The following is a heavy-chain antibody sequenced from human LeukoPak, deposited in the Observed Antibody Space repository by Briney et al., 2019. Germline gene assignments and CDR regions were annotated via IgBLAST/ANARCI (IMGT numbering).Heavy chain of an antibody. CDR3: AKERGSSSYEAAFDI. V-gene: IGHV3-30*18. D-gene: IGHD6-13*01. Sequence: PGGSLRLSCAASGFTFSSYGMHWVRQAPGKGLEWVAVISYDGSNKYYADSVKGRFTISRDNSKTTLYLQMNSLRAEDTAVYYCAKERGSSSYEAAFDIWGQGTMVTVSS. CDR1: GFTFSSYG. J-gene: IGHJ3*02. CDR2: ISYDGSNK.